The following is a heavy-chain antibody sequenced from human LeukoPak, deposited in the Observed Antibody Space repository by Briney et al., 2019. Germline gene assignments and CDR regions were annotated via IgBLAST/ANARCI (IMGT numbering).Heavy chain of an antibody. CDR1: GYTFTSNG. V-gene: IGHV1-46*01. CDR2: INPSGGST. D-gene: IGHD4-23*01. Sequence: ASVKVTCKASGYTFTSNGICWVRQAPGQGLEWMGIINPSGGSTSYAQKFQGRVTMTRDMSTSTVYMELSSLRSEDTAVYYCARRKCGGDAFDIWGQGTMVTVSS. CDR3: ARRKCGGDAFDI. J-gene: IGHJ3*02.